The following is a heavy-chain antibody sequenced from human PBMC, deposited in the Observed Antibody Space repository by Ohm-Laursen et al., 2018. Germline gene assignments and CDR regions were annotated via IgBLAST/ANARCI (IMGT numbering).Heavy chain of an antibody. D-gene: IGHD5-24*01. J-gene: IGHJ2*01. CDR2: ISTGSSTI. CDR1: GFTFSSFS. Sequence: GSLRLSCSASGFTFSSFSMNWVRQAPGKGLEWVSYISTGSSTIYYADSVKGRFTISRDNAENSLYLQMNSLRVDDTAVYYCARDGEGWRYFDLWGRGTLVTVSS. CDR3: ARDGEGWRYFDL. V-gene: IGHV3-48*01.